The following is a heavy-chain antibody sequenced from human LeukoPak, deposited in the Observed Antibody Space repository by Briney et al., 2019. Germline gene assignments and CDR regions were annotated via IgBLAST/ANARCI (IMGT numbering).Heavy chain of an antibody. V-gene: IGHV3-23*01. CDR3: ARAPYYSHVEFYFDY. CDR1: GFTFSSFA. D-gene: IGHD3-22*01. CDR2: ITGSGSGA. J-gene: IGHJ4*02. Sequence: GGSLRLSCAASGFTFSSFAINWVRQAPGKGLEWVSVITGSGSGADYADSVKGRFTISRDNSQNTVHLQMNSLRAEDTAVYYCARAPYYSHVEFYFDYWGQGTLVTVSS.